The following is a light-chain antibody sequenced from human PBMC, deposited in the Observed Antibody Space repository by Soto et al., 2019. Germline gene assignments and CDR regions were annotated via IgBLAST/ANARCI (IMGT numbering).Light chain of an antibody. J-gene: IGKJ4*01. CDR2: GAS. CDR1: QDISTW. V-gene: IGKV1D-16*01. Sequence: IQMTQSPSSLTASVGDRVTIACRASQDISTWLAWHQQKPGKTPKCLIFGASKLQNGVPSRFNGSGSGAHFTLTISSLQPEDSATYFCQQYNNYPLTFGAGTKVEI. CDR3: QQYNNYPLT.